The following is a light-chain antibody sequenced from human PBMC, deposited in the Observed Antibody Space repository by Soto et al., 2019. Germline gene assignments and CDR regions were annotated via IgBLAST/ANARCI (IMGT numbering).Light chain of an antibody. CDR1: QGISSL. CDR2: AAS. CDR3: QQANSFPIT. V-gene: IGKV1-12*01. J-gene: IGKJ5*01. Sequence: DIHMTQSPSSLSSSLGDRVTITFLASQGISSLLAWYQQKPGKAPKLLIYAASSLQSGVPSRFSGSGSGTDFTLTISSLQPEDFATYYCQQANSFPITFGQGTRLEI.